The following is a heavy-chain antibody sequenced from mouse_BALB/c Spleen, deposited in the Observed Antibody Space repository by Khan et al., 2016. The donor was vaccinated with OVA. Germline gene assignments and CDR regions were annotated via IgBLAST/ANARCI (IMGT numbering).Heavy chain of an antibody. V-gene: IGHV5-17*02. J-gene: IGHJ1*01. CDR1: GFTFSSFG. CDR2: ISSGSSTI. D-gene: IGHD2-14*01. Sequence: EVQLQESGGGLVQPGGSRKLSCAASGFTFSSFGMHWVRQAPEKGLEWVAYISSGSSTIYYADTVKGRFTISIDNPKNTLFLQMTSLRSEDTAMYYCASSRYDLWDFDVWGAGTTVTVSS. CDR3: ASSRYDLWDFDV.